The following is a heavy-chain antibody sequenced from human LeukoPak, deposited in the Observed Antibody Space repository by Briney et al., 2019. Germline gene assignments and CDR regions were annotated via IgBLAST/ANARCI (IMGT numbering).Heavy chain of an antibody. V-gene: IGHV3-43D*03. CDR1: GFTFDDYA. CDR2: ISWEGGTT. Sequence: GGSLRRSCAASGFTFDDYAMHWVRQAPGNGLEWISLISWEGGTTYYADSVKGRFTISRDNSKNSLYLQMNSLRAEDTALYYCAKDGVVAALGDNWFDPWGQGTLVTVSS. J-gene: IGHJ5*02. D-gene: IGHD2-15*01. CDR3: AKDGVVAALGDNWFDP.